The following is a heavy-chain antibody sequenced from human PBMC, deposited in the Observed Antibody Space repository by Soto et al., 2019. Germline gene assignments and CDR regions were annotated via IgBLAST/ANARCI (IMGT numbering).Heavy chain of an antibody. CDR1: GGSFSGYY. CDR2: INHSGST. D-gene: IGHD4-17*01. CDR3: ATPPESSPTVTPPPGGIAEYFQH. J-gene: IGHJ1*01. V-gene: IGHV4-34*01. Sequence: SETLSLTCAVYGGSFSGYYWSWIRQPPGKGLEWIGEINHSGSTNYNPSLKSRVTTSVDTSKNQFSLKLSSVTAADTAVYYCATPPESSPTVTPPPGGIAEYFQHWGQGTLVTVSS.